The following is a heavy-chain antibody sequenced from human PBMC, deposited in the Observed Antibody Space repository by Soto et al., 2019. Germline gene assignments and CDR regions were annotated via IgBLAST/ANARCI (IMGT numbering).Heavy chain of an antibody. J-gene: IGHJ6*02. CDR3: AREGYYYDSSGYAPYYYYGMDV. V-gene: IGHV1-2*02. CDR1: GYTFTGYY. Sequence: GASVKVSCKASGYTFTGYYMHWGRQAPGQGLEWVGWINPNSGGTNYAQKFQGRVTMTRDTSIRTAYMQLSRMRHDDHAVYYCAREGYYYDSSGYAPYYYYGMDVWGQGTTVTLSS. D-gene: IGHD3-22*01. CDR2: INPNSGGT.